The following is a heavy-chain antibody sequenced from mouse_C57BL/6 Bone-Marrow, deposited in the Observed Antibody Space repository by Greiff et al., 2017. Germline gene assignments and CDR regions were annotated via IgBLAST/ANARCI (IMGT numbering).Heavy chain of an antibody. D-gene: IGHD2-3*01. Sequence: QVQLQQSGPELVKPGASVKISCKASGYTFTDYYLNWVKQRPGQGLAWIGWIFPGSGSTYYNEKFKGKATLTVDKSSSTAYMLLSSLTSEDSAVYFCARERGDGYPYYFDYWGQGTTLTVSS. J-gene: IGHJ2*01. V-gene: IGHV1-75*01. CDR3: ARERGDGYPYYFDY. CDR1: GYTFTDYY. CDR2: IFPGSGST.